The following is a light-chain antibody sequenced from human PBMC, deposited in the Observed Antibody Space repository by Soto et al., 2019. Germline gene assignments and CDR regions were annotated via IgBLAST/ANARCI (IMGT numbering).Light chain of an antibody. Sequence: DLQMTQSPSSLSASVGDRVTITCRASQSISSYLNWYQQKPGKAPKLLIYAASSLQSGVPSRFSGSGSATDFTLTISSLQPEDFATYYCQQSYSTPTFGPGTKVDIK. V-gene: IGKV1-39*01. J-gene: IGKJ3*01. CDR3: QQSYSTPT. CDR2: AAS. CDR1: QSISSY.